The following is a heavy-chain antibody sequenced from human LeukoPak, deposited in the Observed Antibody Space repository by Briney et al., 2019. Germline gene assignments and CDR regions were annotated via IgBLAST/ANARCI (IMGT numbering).Heavy chain of an antibody. CDR3: AKGGGRPLGDAFDI. J-gene: IGHJ3*02. D-gene: IGHD7-27*01. CDR2: ILSGSGGT. Sequence: GGSLRLSCAASGFTFSSYAMSWVRQVPGKGLEWVSTILSGSGGTYYTDSVQGRFTISRDNSKSTLYLQVNSLRAEDTAVYYCAKGGGRPLGDAFDIWGQGTVVTVSS. V-gene: IGHV3-23*01. CDR1: GFTFSSYA.